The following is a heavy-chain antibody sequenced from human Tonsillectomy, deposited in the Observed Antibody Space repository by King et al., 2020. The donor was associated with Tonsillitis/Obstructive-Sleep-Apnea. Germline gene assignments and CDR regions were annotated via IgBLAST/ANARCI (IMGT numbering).Heavy chain of an antibody. CDR3: ARHTGGGASYYFEY. D-gene: IGHD3-16*01. CDR1: GGSISSSSYY. Sequence: QLQESGPGLVKPSETLSLTCTVSGGSISSSSYYWGWIRQPPGKGLEWLGSIYYSGSTYYNPSLKSRVTISVDTSNNQFSLKLSSVTAADTAVFYWARHTGGGASYYFEYWGQGTLVTVSS. V-gene: IGHV4-39*01. J-gene: IGHJ4*02. CDR2: IYYSGST.